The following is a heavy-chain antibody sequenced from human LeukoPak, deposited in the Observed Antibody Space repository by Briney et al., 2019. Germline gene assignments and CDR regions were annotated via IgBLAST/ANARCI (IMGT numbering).Heavy chain of an antibody. J-gene: IGHJ5*01. V-gene: IGHV3-30*04. CDR1: GFTFRTCG. D-gene: IGHD2-15*01. CDR2: MSSDAIKT. CDR3: ARDHAGSGRAFES. Sequence: TGTSLRLSCETSGFTFRTCGVHWVRQAPGKGLEWVALMSSDAIKTYYADSVKGRFSISRDSSKDTLYLQMNSLRAEDTAVYYCARDHAGSGRAFESWGQEPWSPSPQ.